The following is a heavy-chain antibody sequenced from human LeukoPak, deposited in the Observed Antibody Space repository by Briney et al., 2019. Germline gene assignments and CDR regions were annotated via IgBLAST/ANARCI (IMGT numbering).Heavy chain of an antibody. D-gene: IGHD5-12*01. CDR2: VSYSGSS. V-gene: IGHV4-59*08. J-gene: IGHJ4*02. Sequence: PSETLSLTCTVSGGSIRNYYWSWIRQPPGKRLEWIGYVSYSGSSSSNPSLESRVTISVDMSKNQFSLRLSSVTASDTAVYYCARLQGRGDNYLGYWGQGTLATVSS. CDR3: ARLQGRGDNYLGY. CDR1: GGSIRNYY.